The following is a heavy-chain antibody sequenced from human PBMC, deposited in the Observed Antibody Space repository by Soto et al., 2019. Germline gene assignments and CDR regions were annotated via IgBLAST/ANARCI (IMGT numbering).Heavy chain of an antibody. Sequence: QGTLKESGPTLVKPTQTLTLTCSFSGFSLSTSGVGVGWIRQSPGKAPEWLALIYWSGDEHYRPSLKSRLSILKDTSKNHVVLIMTDMDPVDTATYYCARGIATLPVFAFDSWGQGTMVTVSS. J-gene: IGHJ3*02. CDR1: GFSLSTSGVG. CDR2: IYWSGDE. CDR3: ARGIATLPVFAFDS. D-gene: IGHD6-6*01. V-gene: IGHV2-5*01.